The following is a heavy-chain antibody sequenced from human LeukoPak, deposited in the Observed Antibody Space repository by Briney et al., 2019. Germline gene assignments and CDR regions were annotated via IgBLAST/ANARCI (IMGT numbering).Heavy chain of an antibody. CDR2: IKSKRDGGAI. V-gene: IGHV3-15*01. CDR1: GFIFPNAW. Sequence: GGSLRLSCEASGFIFPNAWMIWVRQTPGKGPEWVGRIKSKRDGGAIEYAAPVKGRFSISRDDSKNTLYLHLNSLTTEDTGVYYCTTALNFDILTGLYQPMAAFDVWAQGTLVTVSS. D-gene: IGHD3-9*01. CDR3: TTALNFDILTGLYQPMAAFDV. J-gene: IGHJ3*01.